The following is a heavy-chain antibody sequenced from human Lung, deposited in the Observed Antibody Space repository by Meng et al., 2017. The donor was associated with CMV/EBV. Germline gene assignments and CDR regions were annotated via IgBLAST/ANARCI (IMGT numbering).Heavy chain of an antibody. CDR3: ARDFFGELLGWFDP. CDR2: INPNSGGT. J-gene: IGHJ5*02. V-gene: IGHV1-2*02. D-gene: IGHD1-26*01. Sequence: SVXVSXXASGYTFTGYYMHWVRQAPGQGLEWMGWINPNSGGTNYAQKFQGRVTMTRDTSISTAYMELSRLRSDDTAVYYCARDFFGELLGWFDPWGQGTLVT. CDR1: GYTFTGYY.